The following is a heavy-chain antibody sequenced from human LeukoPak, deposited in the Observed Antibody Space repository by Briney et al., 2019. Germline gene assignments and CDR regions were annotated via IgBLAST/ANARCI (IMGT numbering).Heavy chain of an antibody. CDR3: ARARCGGDCYSIHWGFYFDY. Sequence: GASVKVSCKASGGTFSSYAISWVRQAPGQGLEWMGGIIPIFGTANYAQKFKGRVTITADESTSTAYMELSSLRSEDTAVYYCARARCGGDCYSIHWGFYFDYWGQGTLVTVSS. CDR1: GGTFSSYA. J-gene: IGHJ4*02. CDR2: IIPIFGTA. V-gene: IGHV1-69*13. D-gene: IGHD2-21*01.